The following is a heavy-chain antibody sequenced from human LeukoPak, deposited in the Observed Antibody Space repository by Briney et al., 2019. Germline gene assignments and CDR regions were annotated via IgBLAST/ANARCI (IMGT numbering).Heavy chain of an antibody. CDR2: INAGNGNT. CDR1: GYTFTSYA. Sequence: ASVKVSCKASGYTFTSYAMHWVRQAPGQRLEWMGWINAGNGNTKYSQKFQGRVTITRDTSAGTAYMELSSLRSEDTAVYYCARDMRELLPGYWGQGTLVTVSS. CDR3: ARDMRELLPGY. V-gene: IGHV1-3*01. J-gene: IGHJ4*02. D-gene: IGHD1-26*01.